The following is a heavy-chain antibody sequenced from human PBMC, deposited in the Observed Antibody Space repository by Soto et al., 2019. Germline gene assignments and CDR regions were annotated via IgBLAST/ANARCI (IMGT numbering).Heavy chain of an antibody. CDR1: GFTFSSYA. CDR2: ISYDGSNK. Sequence: GGSLRLSCTASGFTFSSYAMHWVRQAPGKGLEWVAVISYDGSNKYYADSVKGRFTISRDNSKNTMYLQMNSLRAEDTALYYCARALAAAGTPPLDYWGQGTLVTVSS. D-gene: IGHD6-13*01. J-gene: IGHJ4*02. CDR3: ARALAAAGTPPLDY. V-gene: IGHV3-30-3*01.